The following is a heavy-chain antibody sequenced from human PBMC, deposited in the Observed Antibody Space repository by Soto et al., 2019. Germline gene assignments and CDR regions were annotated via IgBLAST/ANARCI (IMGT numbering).Heavy chain of an antibody. Sequence: GGSLRLSCAASGLTFSSYAMSWVRQAPGKGLEWVSAISGSGGSTYYADSVKGRFTISRDNSKNTLYLQMNSLRAEDTAVYYCAKVTFSGTTVPIDYWGQGTLVTVSS. CDR1: GLTFSSYA. V-gene: IGHV3-23*01. CDR3: AKVTFSGTTVPIDY. D-gene: IGHD4-17*01. CDR2: ISGSGGST. J-gene: IGHJ4*02.